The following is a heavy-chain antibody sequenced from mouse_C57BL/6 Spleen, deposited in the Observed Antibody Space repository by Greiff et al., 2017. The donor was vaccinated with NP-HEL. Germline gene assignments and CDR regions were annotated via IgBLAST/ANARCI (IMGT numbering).Heavy chain of an antibody. CDR2: IDPSDSYT. CDR1: GYTFTSYW. Sequence: QVQLQQPGAELVMPGASVKLSCKASGYTFTSYWMHWVKQRPGHGLEWIGEIDPSDSYTNYNQKFQGKSTLTVDKSSSTAYMQLSSLTSEDSAVYYCASYLAWFAYWGQGTLVTVSA. J-gene: IGHJ3*01. CDR3: ASYLAWFAY. D-gene: IGHD5-1-1*01. V-gene: IGHV1-69*01.